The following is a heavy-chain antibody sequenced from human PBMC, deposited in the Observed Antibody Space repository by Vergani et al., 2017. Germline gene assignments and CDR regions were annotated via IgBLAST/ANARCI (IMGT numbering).Heavy chain of an antibody. CDR2: IYPGDSET. V-gene: IGHV5-51*03. CDR3: ATGAVSSSWKSYYYYGMDV. J-gene: IGHJ6*02. D-gene: IGHD6-13*01. CDR1: GYSFTSYW. Sequence: EVQLVQSGAEVKKPGESLKISCKGSGYSFTSYWIGWVRQMPGKGLEWMGIIYPGDSETRYSPSFQGQVTLSADKSISTAYLQWSSLKASDTAMYYCATGAVSSSWKSYYYYGMDVWGQGTTVTVSS.